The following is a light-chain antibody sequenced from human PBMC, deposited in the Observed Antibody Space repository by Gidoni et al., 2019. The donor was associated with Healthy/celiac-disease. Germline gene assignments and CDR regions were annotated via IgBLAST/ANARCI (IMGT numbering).Light chain of an antibody. Sequence: EIVMTQSPATLSVSPGERATLSCRASQSVSSNLAWYQQKPGQAPRLLIYGAYTRATGIPARFSGSGSGTEFTLTISSLQSEDFAVYYCQQYNNWPPKATFGQGTRLEIK. CDR2: GAY. CDR1: QSVSSN. V-gene: IGKV3-15*01. CDR3: QQYNNWPPKAT. J-gene: IGKJ5*01.